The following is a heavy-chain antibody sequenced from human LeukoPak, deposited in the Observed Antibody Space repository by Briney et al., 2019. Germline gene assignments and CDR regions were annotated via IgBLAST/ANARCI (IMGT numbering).Heavy chain of an antibody. CDR2: ISGSGDST. V-gene: IGHV3-23*01. D-gene: IGHD2-2*01. J-gene: IGHJ5*02. CDR1: GFTFSSYA. Sequence: GGSLRLSCAASGFTFSSYAMSRVRQAPGKGLEWVSAISGSGDSTYYADSVKGRFTISRDNSKNTLYLQMNSLRAEDTAVYYCGVDIVVVPGAPNWFDPWGQGTLVTVSS. CDR3: GVDIVVVPGAPNWFDP.